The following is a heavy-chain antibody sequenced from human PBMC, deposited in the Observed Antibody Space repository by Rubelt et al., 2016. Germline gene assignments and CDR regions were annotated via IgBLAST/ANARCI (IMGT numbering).Heavy chain of an antibody. J-gene: IGHJ6*02. Sequence: QVQLQESGPGLVKPSGTLSLTCAVYGGSFSGFYWSWIRQPPGKGLEWIGEINHSGSTNYNPSLKNRVTISVDTSKNLFSLRLSSVTAADTAVYYCARGDVWSGYYGRYGMDVWGQGTTVTVSS. V-gene: IGHV4-34*01. CDR1: GGSFSGFY. D-gene: IGHD3-3*01. CDR2: INHSGST. CDR3: ARGDVWSGYYGRYGMDV.